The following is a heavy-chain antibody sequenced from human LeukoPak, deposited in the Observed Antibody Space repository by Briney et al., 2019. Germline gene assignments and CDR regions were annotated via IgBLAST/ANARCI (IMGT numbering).Heavy chain of an antibody. D-gene: IGHD6-13*01. CDR2: IYHSGST. CDR3: ARADYSSTWSHDYYYMDV. Sequence: SETLSLTCAVYGGSFSGYYWGWIRQPPGKGLEWIGSIYHSGSTYYNPSLKSRVTISVDTSKNQFSLKLSSVTAADTAVYYCARADYSSTWSHDYYYMDVWGKGTTVTVSS. CDR1: GGSFSGYY. V-gene: IGHV4-38-2*01. J-gene: IGHJ6*03.